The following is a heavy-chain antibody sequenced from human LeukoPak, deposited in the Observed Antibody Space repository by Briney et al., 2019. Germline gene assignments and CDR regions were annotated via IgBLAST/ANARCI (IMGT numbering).Heavy chain of an antibody. CDR3: AKSLWVVVLTAIDY. CDR2: ISSSSAST. CDR1: GFTFSGYY. Sequence: GGSLRLSCAASGFTFSGYYMNWIRQAPGKGLEWVSYISSSSASTNYADSVKGRFTISRANAKNSVHLQMNSLRAEDAAVYYCAKSLWVVVLTAIDYWGQGTLVTVSS. V-gene: IGHV3-11*06. J-gene: IGHJ4*02. D-gene: IGHD2-21*02.